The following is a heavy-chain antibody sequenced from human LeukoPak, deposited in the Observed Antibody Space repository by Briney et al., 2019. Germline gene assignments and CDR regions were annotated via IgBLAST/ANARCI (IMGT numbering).Heavy chain of an antibody. D-gene: IGHD1-26*01. Sequence: SETLSLTCAVYGGSFSGYYWSWIRQPPGKGLEWIGEINHSGSTNYNPSLKSRVTISVDTSKNQFSLKPSSVTAADTAVYYCARGSGSYSLDYWGQGTLVTVSS. CDR3: ARGSGSYSLDY. J-gene: IGHJ4*02. CDR2: INHSGST. V-gene: IGHV4-34*01. CDR1: GGSFSGYY.